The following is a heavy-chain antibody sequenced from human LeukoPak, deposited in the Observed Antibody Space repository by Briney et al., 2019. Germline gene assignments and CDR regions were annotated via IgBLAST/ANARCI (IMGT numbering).Heavy chain of an antibody. J-gene: IGHJ4*02. Sequence: GASVKVSCKASGYTFTDYAIHWVRQAPGQRLEWMGWISAGSGNTKYSQNLQGRVTITRDTSATTAHMELRSLRSEDTAVYYCARDLGYTLSYWGQGTPVTVSS. V-gene: IGHV1-3*01. CDR1: GYTFTDYA. CDR2: ISAGSGNT. D-gene: IGHD2-2*02. CDR3: ARDLGYTLSY.